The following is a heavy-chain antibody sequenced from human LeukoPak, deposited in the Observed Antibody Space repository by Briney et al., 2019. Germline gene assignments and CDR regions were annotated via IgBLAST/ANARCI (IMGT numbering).Heavy chain of an antibody. CDR2: MNPKNGNT. CDR1: GYTFTQKD. CDR3: GRGFYYYGLDV. J-gene: IGHJ6*02. V-gene: IGHV1-8*01. Sequence: SVKVSCKASGYTFTQKDINWVRQAPGQGLEWMGWMNPKNGNTGYAQKFQGRVTMTRDTSIDTAYMELNALTSDNTAAYYCGRGFYYYGLDVWGQGTTVIVS.